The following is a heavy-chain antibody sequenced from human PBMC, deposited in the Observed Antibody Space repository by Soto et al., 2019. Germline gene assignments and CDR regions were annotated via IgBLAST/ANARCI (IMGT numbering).Heavy chain of an antibody. J-gene: IGHJ5*02. Sequence: QVQLVQSGAEVKKPGSSVKVSCKASGGTFSSYTISWVRQAPGQGLEWMGRIIPILGIANYVQKFQGRVTITADKSTSTAYMELSSLRSEDTAVYYCAIKAVIVGATTVNWFDPWGQGTLVTVSS. CDR1: GGTFSSYT. CDR2: IIPILGIA. CDR3: AIKAVIVGATTVNWFDP. V-gene: IGHV1-69*02. D-gene: IGHD1-26*01.